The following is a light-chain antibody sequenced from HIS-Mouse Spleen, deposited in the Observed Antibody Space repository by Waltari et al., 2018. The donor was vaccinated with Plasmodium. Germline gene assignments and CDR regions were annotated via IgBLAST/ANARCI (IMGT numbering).Light chain of an antibody. J-gene: IGKJ4*01. Sequence: ETVMTQSPDSRALSLGEGATITCKSSRSVLYSSNNKNYLAWYQQKPGQPPKLLIYWASTRESGVPDRFSGSGSGTDFTLTISSLQAEDVAVYYCQQYYSTPLTFGGGTKVEIK. V-gene: IGKV4-1*01. CDR2: WAS. CDR3: QQYYSTPLT. CDR1: RSVLYSSNNKNY.